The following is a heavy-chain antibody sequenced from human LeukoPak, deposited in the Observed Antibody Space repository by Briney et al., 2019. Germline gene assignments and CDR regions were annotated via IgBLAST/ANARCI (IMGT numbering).Heavy chain of an antibody. Sequence: PGGSLRLSCAASVYTFSSYALHWVRQAPGKGLEYVSGISSNGGSTYYANSVKGRFPISRDNSKNTLYLQMGSLRAEDMAVYYCAREQQLANYYFDYWGEGALVTVSP. D-gene: IGHD6-13*01. CDR3: AREQQLANYYFDY. J-gene: IGHJ4*02. CDR1: VYTFSSYA. CDR2: ISSNGGST. V-gene: IGHV3-64*01.